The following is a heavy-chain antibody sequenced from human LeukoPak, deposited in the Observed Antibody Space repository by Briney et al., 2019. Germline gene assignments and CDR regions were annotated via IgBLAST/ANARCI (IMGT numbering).Heavy chain of an antibody. J-gene: IGHJ4*02. CDR3: ATYDSSGYYYGDGFSDY. D-gene: IGHD3-22*01. CDR1: GYTFTGYY. V-gene: IGHV1-2*02. CDR2: INPNSGGT. Sequence: ASVKVSCKASGYTFTGYYMHWVRQAPGQGLEWMGWINPNSGGTNYAQKFQGRVTMTRDTSISTAYMELSRLRSDDTAVYYCATYDSSGYYYGDGFSDYWGQGTLVTVSS.